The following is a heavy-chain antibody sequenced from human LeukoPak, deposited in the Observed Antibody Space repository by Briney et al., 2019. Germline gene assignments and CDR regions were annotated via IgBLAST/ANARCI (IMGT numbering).Heavy chain of an antibody. CDR3: ARSGYDFWSGYYTAYYYMDV. D-gene: IGHD3-3*01. V-gene: IGHV4-38-2*02. CDR2: IYDSGST. J-gene: IGHJ6*03. CDR1: GYSISSGYY. Sequence: SETLSLTCTVSGYSISSGYYWGWIRQPPGKGLGWIGSIYDSGSTYYNPSLKSRVTISVDTSKNQFSLKLSSVTAADTAVYYCARSGYDFWSGYYTAYYYMDVWGKGTTVTVSS.